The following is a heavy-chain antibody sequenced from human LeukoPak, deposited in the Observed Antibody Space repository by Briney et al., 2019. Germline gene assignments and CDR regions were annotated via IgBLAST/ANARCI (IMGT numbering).Heavy chain of an antibody. V-gene: IGHV3-11*01. Sequence: PGGSLRLSCAASGFTFSDHFMSWIRQAPGEGLEWISYISSGGGTIYYADSVKGRFTISRDNARNSLYLQMNSLRAEDTAVYYCARTRVGAVDYWGQGTLVTVSS. D-gene: IGHD1-26*01. CDR1: GFTFSDHF. CDR3: ARTRVGAVDY. CDR2: ISSGGGTI. J-gene: IGHJ4*02.